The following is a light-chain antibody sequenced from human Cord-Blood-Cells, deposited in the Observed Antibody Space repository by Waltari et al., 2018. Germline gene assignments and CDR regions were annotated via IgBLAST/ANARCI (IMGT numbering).Light chain of an antibody. CDR3: SSYTSSSTWV. CDR1: SSDVGSYNR. V-gene: IGLV2-18*02. CDR2: EVS. Sequence: QSALTQPPSVSGSPGQSVTISCTGTSSDVGSYNRVSWYQQPPGTAPKLMIYEVSNRPSGVPDRFSGSKSGNTSSLPISGLQADDEADYCCSSYTSSSTWVFGGGTKLTVL. J-gene: IGLJ3*02.